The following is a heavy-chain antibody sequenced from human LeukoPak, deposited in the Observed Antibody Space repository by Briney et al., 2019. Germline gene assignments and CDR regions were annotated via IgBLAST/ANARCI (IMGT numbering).Heavy chain of an antibody. CDR3: ARLDAAAGRYLQFFC. CDR2: IHDSGST. Sequence: SSETLSLTCTVSGGSISNYYWSWIRQSPEKGLEWIGYIHDSGSTNYNPSLKSRVTISVDTSKNQFSLKLSSVTAADTAVYYCARLDAAAGRYLQFFCWGQGTLVTVSS. D-gene: IGHD5-24*01. J-gene: IGHJ4*02. V-gene: IGHV4-59*08. CDR1: GGSISNYY.